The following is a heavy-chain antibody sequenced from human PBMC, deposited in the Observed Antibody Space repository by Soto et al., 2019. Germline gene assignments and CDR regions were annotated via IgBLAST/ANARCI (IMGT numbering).Heavy chain of an antibody. CDR2: ISSSSTI. CDR3: ARQPDRYYDSSGYYPRVGDYYGMDV. J-gene: IGHJ6*02. D-gene: IGHD3-22*01. V-gene: IGHV3-48*02. CDR1: GFTFSSYS. Sequence: GGSLRLSCAASGFTFSSYSMNWVRQAPGKGLEWVSYISSSSTIYYADSVKGRFTISRDNAKNSLYLQMNSLRDEDTAVYYCARQPDRYYDSSGYYPRVGDYYGMDVWGQGTTVTVSS.